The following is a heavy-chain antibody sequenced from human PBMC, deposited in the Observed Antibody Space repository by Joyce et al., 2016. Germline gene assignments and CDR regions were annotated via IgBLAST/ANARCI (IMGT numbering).Heavy chain of an antibody. D-gene: IGHD6-13*01. Sequence: EVQLVQSGGEVKKPGESLKISCKSSGYSFGSYWIGWVRQMPGKGLEWMGTIDPIDSYIEYSPSFQGHVTSSVDKSIKTASLQWDSLKASDTAMYYCARLGSRSGLDYWGQGTLVSVSS. CDR2: IDPIDSYI. CDR1: GYSFGSYW. V-gene: IGHV5-10-1*03. CDR3: ARLGSRSGLDY. J-gene: IGHJ4*02.